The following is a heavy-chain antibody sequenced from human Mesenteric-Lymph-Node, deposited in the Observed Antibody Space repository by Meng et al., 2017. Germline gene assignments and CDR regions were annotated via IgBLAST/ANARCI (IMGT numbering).Heavy chain of an antibody. CDR1: GYTLTESS. D-gene: IGHD2-15*01. Sequence: ASVKVSCKVSGYTLTESSIHWVRQSPEKGLEWMGGFDPEDGERIYAQEFQGRVTMTEDTSTEIAYMGLKNLRSEDTAVYYCTNETKWSVMPNALPSGMGVWGQGTMVTVSS. J-gene: IGHJ6*02. CDR3: TNETKWSVMPNALPSGMGV. CDR2: FDPEDGER. V-gene: IGHV1-24*01.